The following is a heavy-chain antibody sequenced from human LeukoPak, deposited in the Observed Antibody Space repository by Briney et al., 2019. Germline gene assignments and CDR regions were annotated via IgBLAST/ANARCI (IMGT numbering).Heavy chain of an antibody. J-gene: IGHJ3*02. D-gene: IGHD3-3*01. CDR1: GFTFSSYA. CDR3: ARGMEGPDDFDI. CDR2: ISSNGVST. Sequence: GRSLRLSCAASGFTFSSYAMHWVRQAPGKGLEYVSAISSNGVSTYYANSVKGRFTISRTNSKNRLYRQLGTLKAEDMAGIYFARGMEGPDDFDIWGQGTMVTVSS. V-gene: IGHV3-64*01.